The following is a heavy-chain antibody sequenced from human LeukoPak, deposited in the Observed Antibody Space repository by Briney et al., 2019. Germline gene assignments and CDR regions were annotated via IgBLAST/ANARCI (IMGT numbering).Heavy chain of an antibody. D-gene: IGHD6-13*01. V-gene: IGHV4-39*07. Sequence: SETLSLTCTVSGGSISSSSYYWGWIRQPPGKGLEWIGSIYYSGSTYYNPSLKSRVTISVDTSKNQFSLKLSSVTAADTAVYYCARDRVAAAGPKTNDAFDIWGQGTMVTVSS. CDR3: ARDRVAAAGPKTNDAFDI. J-gene: IGHJ3*02. CDR2: IYYSGST. CDR1: GGSISSSSYY.